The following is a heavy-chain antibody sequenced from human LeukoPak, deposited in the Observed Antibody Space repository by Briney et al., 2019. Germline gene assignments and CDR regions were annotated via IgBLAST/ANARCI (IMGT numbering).Heavy chain of an antibody. CDR2: TSDDGSAK. V-gene: IGHV3-30-3*01. Sequence: GSLRLSCAASGSTFSSYAMHWVRQAPGKGLQWLALTSDDGSAKYYADSVKGRFTISRDNSQNTLYLQMNSLRADETAMYYCARAPGGFHGDYSPIAYWGQGTLVTVSS. D-gene: IGHD4-17*01. CDR3: ARAPGGFHGDYSPIAY. J-gene: IGHJ4*02. CDR1: GSTFSSYA.